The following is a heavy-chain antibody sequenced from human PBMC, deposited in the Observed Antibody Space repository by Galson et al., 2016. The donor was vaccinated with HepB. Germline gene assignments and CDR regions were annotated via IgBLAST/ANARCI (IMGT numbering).Heavy chain of an antibody. CDR1: GFAFRSYW. Sequence: SLRLSCAASGFAFRSYWMHWVRQAPGEGLVWVSRINADGTSTTYADSVKGRFTISRDNAKNTLYLQMNRLRVDDTAVYYWSRVRAVAGSSPYDYWGQGTLVTVSS. D-gene: IGHD6-19*01. CDR2: INADGTST. V-gene: IGHV3-74*03. CDR3: SRVRAVAGSSPYDY. J-gene: IGHJ4*02.